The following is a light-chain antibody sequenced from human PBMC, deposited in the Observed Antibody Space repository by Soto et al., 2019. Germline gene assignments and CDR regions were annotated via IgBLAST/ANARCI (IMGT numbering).Light chain of an antibody. Sequence: EIVLTQSPGTLSLSPGERATLSCRASQSVTTSYLAWYQQKPGQAPRLLIQGASSRATGIPDRFSGSGSGTDFPLTNSRPEPEDFAVYYCQQYGSSPPITFGQGTRLEIK. V-gene: IGKV3-20*01. CDR1: QSVTTSY. CDR2: GAS. CDR3: QQYGSSPPIT. J-gene: IGKJ5*01.